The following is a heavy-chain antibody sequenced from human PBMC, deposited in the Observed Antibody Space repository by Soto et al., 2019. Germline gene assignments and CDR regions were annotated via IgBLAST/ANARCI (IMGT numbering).Heavy chain of an antibody. CDR2: ITGSSSYI. D-gene: IGHD3-22*01. CDR1: GFTFSSYS. J-gene: IGHJ4*02. Sequence: EVQLVESXXXXXXXXXXLRLSCAASGFTFSSYSMNWVRQAPGKGLEWVSSITGSSSYIYYADSVKGRFTISRDNAKNSLYLQMNSLRAEDTAVYYCARDVYYYDSSAYWAYWGQGTLVTVSS. V-gene: IGHV3-21*02. CDR3: ARDVYYYDSSAYWAY.